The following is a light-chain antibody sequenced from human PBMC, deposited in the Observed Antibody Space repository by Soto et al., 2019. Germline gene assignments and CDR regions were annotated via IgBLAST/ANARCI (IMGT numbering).Light chain of an antibody. CDR2: KAS. CDR1: QSISAW. J-gene: IGKJ1*01. V-gene: IGKV1-5*03. CDR3: QQYNSYSRT. Sequence: DIQMTQSPSTLSASVGDRVTITCRASQSISAWLAWYQQKPGKAPNLLIYKASRLESGVPSRFSGSGSGTDFTLTISSLQPDDFATYYCQQYNSYSRTFGQGTKVEIK.